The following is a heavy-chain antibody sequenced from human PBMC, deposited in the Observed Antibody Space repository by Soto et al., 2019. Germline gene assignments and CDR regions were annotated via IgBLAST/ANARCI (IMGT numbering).Heavy chain of an antibody. J-gene: IGHJ6*01. V-gene: IGHV3-74*01. CDR2: IKFDGSST. CDR1: GFAFSTYW. Sequence: EVQLVESGGGLVQPGGSLRLSCAASGFAFSTYWMHWVRQAPGKGLLWVARIKFDGSSTYSADSVKGRFTISRDDAKNTLYLQRNGMRVDDTAVYYCARGAKNIYAMDVW. CDR3: ARGAKNIYAMDV.